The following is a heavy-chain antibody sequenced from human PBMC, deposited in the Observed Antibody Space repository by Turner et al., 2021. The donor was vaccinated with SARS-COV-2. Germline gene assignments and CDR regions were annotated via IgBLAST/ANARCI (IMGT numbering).Heavy chain of an antibody. V-gene: IGHV3-9*01. J-gene: IGHJ4*02. CDR2: INGNGDSK. Sequence: VQLVEPGGALVQLGSSLCLSCAVSGCSFAAYAMHWVRQAPGKGLEWDAGINGNGDSKAYVNSVKGRFSISRDKARDTLYLEMDSLRVEDTALYYCAKGGASFFYDNTGFLDSWGQGTLVTVSS. CDR1: GCSFAAYA. D-gene: IGHD3-10*01. CDR3: AKGGASFFYDNTGFLDS.